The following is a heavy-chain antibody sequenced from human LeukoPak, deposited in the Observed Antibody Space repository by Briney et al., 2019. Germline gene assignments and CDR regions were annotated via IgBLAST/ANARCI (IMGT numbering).Heavy chain of an antibody. Sequence: SETLSLTCTVSGGSISSRSYYWAWIRQPPGKGLEWIGSIYYSGSTYNIPTLKSRVTISVDRSKNQFSLRLRSVTAADTAAYYCARVRQADTAMGIDYWGQGTLVTVSS. V-gene: IGHV4-39*07. CDR3: ARVRQADTAMGIDY. CDR2: IYYSGST. J-gene: IGHJ4*02. CDR1: GGSISSRSYY. D-gene: IGHD5-18*01.